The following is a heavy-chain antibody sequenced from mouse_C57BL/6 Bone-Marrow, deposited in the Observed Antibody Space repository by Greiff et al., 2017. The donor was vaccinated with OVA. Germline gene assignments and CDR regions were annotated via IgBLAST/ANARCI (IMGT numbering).Heavy chain of an antibody. CDR3: ARDTITTVFDY. J-gene: IGHJ2*01. Sequence: EVQLQQSGAELVKPGASVKLSCTASGFNIKDYYMHWVKQRTEQGLEWIGRIDPEDGETKYAPKFQGKATLTADTSSNTAYLQRSSLTSEDTAVYYCARDTITTVFDYWGQGTTLTVSS. CDR2: IDPEDGET. CDR1: GFNIKDYY. V-gene: IGHV14-2*01. D-gene: IGHD1-1*01.